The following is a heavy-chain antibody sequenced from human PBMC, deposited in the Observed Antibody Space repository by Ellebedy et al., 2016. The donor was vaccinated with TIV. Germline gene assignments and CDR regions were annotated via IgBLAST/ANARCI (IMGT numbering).Heavy chain of an antibody. J-gene: IGHJ4*02. V-gene: IGHV3-15*01. CDR1: GFTFSNAW. CDR3: TTVYRYNYDSV. D-gene: IGHD5-18*01. Sequence: GGSLRLSCAASGFTFSNAWMNWVRQAPGKGLEWVGSIKSKTDGGAADYAAPVKGRFTISRDDSKNTLYRQMNSLKTEDTAVYFCTTVYRYNYDSVWGQGTLVTVSS. CDR2: IKSKTDGGAA.